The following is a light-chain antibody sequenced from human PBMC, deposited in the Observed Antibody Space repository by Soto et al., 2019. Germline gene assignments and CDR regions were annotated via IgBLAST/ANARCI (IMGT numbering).Light chain of an antibody. CDR3: QQYNNWYT. J-gene: IGKJ2*01. CDR1: QSVSSN. CDR2: VAS. Sequence: IVMTQSPATLSVSPGERATLSCRARQSVSSNLAWYQQKPGHAPRLLIYVASTRATGIPARFSGSGSGTECTLTISSLQSEDFAVYFCQQYNNWYTFGQGTTLEIK. V-gene: IGKV3-15*01.